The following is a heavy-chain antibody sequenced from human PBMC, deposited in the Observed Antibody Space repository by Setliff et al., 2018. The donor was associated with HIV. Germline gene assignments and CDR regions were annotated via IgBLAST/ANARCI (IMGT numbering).Heavy chain of an antibody. CDR3: ARRSTVARGVDCFDL. D-gene: IGHD3-10*01. CDR1: GDSMRTNY. J-gene: IGHJ4*02. CDR2: VDYSGSP. V-gene: IGHV4-59*08. Sequence: PSETLSLTCSVSGDSMRTNYWTWIRQSPGKGLERIGHVDYSGSPTYNPSLNSRVTLSIDTSKSQFSLRLSSVTAADTALYYCARRSTVARGVDCFDLWGQGTQVTVSS.